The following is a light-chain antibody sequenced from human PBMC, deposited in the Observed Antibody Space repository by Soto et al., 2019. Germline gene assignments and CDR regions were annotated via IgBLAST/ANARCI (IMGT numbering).Light chain of an antibody. CDR3: SSYTSSSTYV. CDR2: EVS. CDR1: SSDVGSYNR. Sequence: QSALTQPPSVSGSPGQSVAISCTGTSSDVGSYNRVSWYQQPPGTAPKVMIYEVSNRPSGVPDRFSGSKSGNTASLTISGIQAEDEADYDCSSYTSSSTYVFATGTKLTVL. J-gene: IGLJ1*01. V-gene: IGLV2-18*02.